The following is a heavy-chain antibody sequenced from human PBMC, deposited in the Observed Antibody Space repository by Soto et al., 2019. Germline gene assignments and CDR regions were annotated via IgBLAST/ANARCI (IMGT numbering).Heavy chain of an antibody. J-gene: IGHJ4*02. D-gene: IGHD6-6*01. Sequence: SETLSLTCTVSGGSISSSSYYWGWIRQPPGKGLEWIGSIYYSGSTYYNPSLKSRVTISVDTSKNQFSLKLSSVTAADTAVYYCARTDQFVSSSFDYWGQGTLVTVSS. V-gene: IGHV4-39*01. CDR2: IYYSGST. CDR1: GGSISSSSYY. CDR3: ARTDQFVSSSFDY.